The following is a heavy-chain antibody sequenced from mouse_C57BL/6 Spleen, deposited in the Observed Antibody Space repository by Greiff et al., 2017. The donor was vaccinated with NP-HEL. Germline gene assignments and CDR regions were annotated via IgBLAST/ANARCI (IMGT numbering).Heavy chain of an antibody. D-gene: IGHD1-1*01. CDR3: ARGGNYGSSYEEGAMDY. CDR2: IDPSDSYT. CDR1: GYTFTSYW. Sequence: QVQLKQPGAELVKPGASVKLSCKASGYTFTSYWMQWVKQRPGQGLEWIGEIDPSDSYTNYNQKFKGKATLTVDTSSSTAYMQLSSLTSEDSAVYYCARGGNYGSSYEEGAMDYWGQGTSVTVSS. J-gene: IGHJ4*01. V-gene: IGHV1-50*01.